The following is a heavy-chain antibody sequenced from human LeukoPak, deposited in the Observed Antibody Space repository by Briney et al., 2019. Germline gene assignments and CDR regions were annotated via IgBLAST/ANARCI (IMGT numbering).Heavy chain of an antibody. CDR3: ARSRAHDYGDFFDY. J-gene: IGHJ4*02. D-gene: IGHD4-17*01. Sequence: SETLSLTCTVSGGSISSGDYYWSWIRQPPGKGLEWIGYIYYSGSTYYNPSLKSRVTISVDTSKNQFSLKLSSVTAADTAVYYCARSRAHDYGDFFDYWGQGTLVTVSP. CDR2: IYYSGST. CDR1: GGSISSGDYY. V-gene: IGHV4-30-4*01.